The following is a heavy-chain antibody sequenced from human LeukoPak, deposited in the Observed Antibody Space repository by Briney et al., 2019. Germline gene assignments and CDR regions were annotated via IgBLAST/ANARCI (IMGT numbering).Heavy chain of an antibody. CDR1: GYTVTGYY. CDR3: ARYAVNTS. J-gene: IGHJ5*02. V-gene: IGHV1-2*02. CDR2: INPNNGGT. Sequence: ASVKVSCKASGYTVTGYYMHWVRQAPGQGLEWMGWINPNNGGTNYAQKFQGRVTMTRDTSISTAYMELSSLRSDDTAVYYCARYAVNTSWGQGTLVSVSS. D-gene: IGHD4-17*01.